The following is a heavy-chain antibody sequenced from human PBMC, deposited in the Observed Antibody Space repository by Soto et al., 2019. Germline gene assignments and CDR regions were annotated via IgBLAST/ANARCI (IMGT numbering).Heavy chain of an antibody. CDR3: ARDQDCSVSSCFGYPDV. V-gene: IGHV1-69*08. D-gene: IGHD2-21*01. CDR1: GDTFSTHT. J-gene: IGHJ6*04. Sequence: QVQLVQSGATVKRPGSSVRVSCQASGDTFSTHTITWVRQAPGQGLEWVGRIIPALGITTYAQRFQGSVTISAVRSTSTAYMVLSSLTSDNTGLYYCARDQDCSVSSCFGYPDVWGGGTAVIVSS. CDR2: IIPALGIT.